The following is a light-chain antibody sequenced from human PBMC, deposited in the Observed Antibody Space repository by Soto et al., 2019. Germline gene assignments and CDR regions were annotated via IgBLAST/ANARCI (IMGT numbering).Light chain of an antibody. CDR2: EAT. CDR3: CSFAGGGATWV. J-gene: IGLJ3*02. CDR1: NSDVGSYKF. Sequence: QSALTQPASVSGSPGQSITISCTGTNSDVGSYKFVSWYQQHPGKVPKLIIYEATKRPSGLSNRFSGSKSGNTASLTISGLQAGDEADYYCCSFAGGGATWVFGGGTRVTVL. V-gene: IGLV2-23*01.